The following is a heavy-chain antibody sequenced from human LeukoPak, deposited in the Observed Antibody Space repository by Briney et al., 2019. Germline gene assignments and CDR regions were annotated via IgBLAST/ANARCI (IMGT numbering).Heavy chain of an antibody. Sequence: SETLSLTCAVSGGSISSSNWWSWVRPPPGKGLEWIGEIYHSGSTNYNPSLKSRVTISVDKSKNQFSLKPSSVTAADTAVYYCARGGIAAAGTYYYYYYYMDVWGKGTTVTVSS. D-gene: IGHD6-13*01. CDR2: IYHSGST. V-gene: IGHV4-4*02. CDR1: GGSISSSNW. J-gene: IGHJ6*03. CDR3: ARGGIAAAGTYYYYYYYMDV.